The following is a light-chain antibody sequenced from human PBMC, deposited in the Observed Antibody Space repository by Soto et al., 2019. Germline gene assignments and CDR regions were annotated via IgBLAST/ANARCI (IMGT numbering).Light chain of an antibody. V-gene: IGKV3-11*01. CDR2: DAS. Sequence: EIAVTPSPATLSLSPGERSTLSCRASQSVSSFFAWYQQKPGQSPRLLIYDASNRASGIPARFTGSGSGTDFTLTISSVEPEDSAVYYCQQRGNWWTFGQGTKVYI. J-gene: IGKJ1*01. CDR3: QQRGNWWT. CDR1: QSVSSF.